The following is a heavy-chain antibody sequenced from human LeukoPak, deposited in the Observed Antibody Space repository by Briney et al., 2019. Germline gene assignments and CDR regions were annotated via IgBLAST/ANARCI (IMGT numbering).Heavy chain of an antibody. D-gene: IGHD5/OR15-5a*01. J-gene: IGHJ4*02. CDR1: GFTFSSYA. CDR2: ISSSSSYI. V-gene: IGHV3-21*01. Sequence: PGGSLRLSCAASGFTFSSYAMSWVRQAPGKGLEWVSSISSSSSYIYYADSVKGRFTISRDNAKNSLYLQMNSLRAEDTAVYYCARDFSSVYPRPIDYWGQGTLVTVSS. CDR3: ARDFSSVYPRPIDY.